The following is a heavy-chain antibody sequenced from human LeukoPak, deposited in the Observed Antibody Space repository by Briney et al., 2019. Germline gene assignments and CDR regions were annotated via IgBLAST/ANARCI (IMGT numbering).Heavy chain of an antibody. D-gene: IGHD2-21*01. V-gene: IGHV1-69*05. CDR1: GGTFSSYA. CDR2: IIPIFGTA. CDR3: ARARSFCGSDCYSSEY. J-gene: IGHJ4*02. Sequence: GASVKVSCKASGGTFSSYAISWVRQAPGQGLEWMGGIIPIFGTANYAQKFQGRVTITTDESTSTAYMELSSLRSEDTAVYYCARARSFCGSDCYSSEYWGQGTLVTVSS.